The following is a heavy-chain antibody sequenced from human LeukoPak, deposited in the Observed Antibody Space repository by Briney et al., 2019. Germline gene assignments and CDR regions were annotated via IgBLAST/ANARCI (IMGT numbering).Heavy chain of an antibody. J-gene: IGHJ5*02. CDR3: ARDGGYSYGYRWFDP. CDR2: IIPIFGTA. V-gene: IGHV1-69*05. Sequence: GASVKVSCKASGGTFSSYAISWVRQAPGQGLEWMGGIIPIFGTANYAQKFQGRVTMTTDTSTSTAYMELRSLRSDDTAVYYCARDGGYSYGYRWFDPWGQGTLVTVSS. D-gene: IGHD5-18*01. CDR1: GGTFSSYA.